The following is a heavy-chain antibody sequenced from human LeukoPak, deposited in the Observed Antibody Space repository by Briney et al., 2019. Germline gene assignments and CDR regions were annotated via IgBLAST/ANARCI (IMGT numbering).Heavy chain of an antibody. V-gene: IGHV1-18*01. CDR2: ISVYNGNT. Sequence: ASVKVSCKASGYTFTDYGISWVRQAPGQGLEGMGRISVYNGNTNYAQKLQGRATMTTDTSTSTAYMEVRGLRSDDTAIYYCARGTGNYGDPASFDYWGQGTLVTVSS. J-gene: IGHJ4*02. CDR1: GYTFTDYG. D-gene: IGHD4-17*01. CDR3: ARGTGNYGDPASFDY.